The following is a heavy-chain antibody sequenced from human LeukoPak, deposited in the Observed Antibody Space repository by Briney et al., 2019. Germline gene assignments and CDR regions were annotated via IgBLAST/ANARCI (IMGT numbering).Heavy chain of an antibody. CDR2: IYSGGST. D-gene: IGHD5-12*01. Sequence: GGSLRLSCAASGFTVSSNYMSWVRQAPGKGLEWVSVIYSGGSTYYADSVKGRFTISRDNSKNTLYLQMNSLKTEDTAVYYCTTGGYSPYYFDYWGQGTLVTVSS. CDR1: GFTVSSNY. CDR3: TTGGYSPYYFDY. J-gene: IGHJ4*02. V-gene: IGHV3-53*01.